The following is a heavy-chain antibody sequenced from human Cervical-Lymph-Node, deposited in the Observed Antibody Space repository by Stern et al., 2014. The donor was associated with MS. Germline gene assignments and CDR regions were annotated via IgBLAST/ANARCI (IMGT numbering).Heavy chain of an antibody. CDR2: IYPGDSDI. Sequence: EVQLVESGVEVKKPGESLKISCKGSGYNFTTYWIGWVRQMPGKGLEWMGIIYPGDSDIRYSPSFQGQVTIPADKSIRTAYMQWNSLKASDPAMYYCARLVMTGAFDIWGQGTMVTASS. V-gene: IGHV5-51*03. D-gene: IGHD2-21*02. CDR3: ARLVMTGAFDI. J-gene: IGHJ3*02. CDR1: GYNFTTYW.